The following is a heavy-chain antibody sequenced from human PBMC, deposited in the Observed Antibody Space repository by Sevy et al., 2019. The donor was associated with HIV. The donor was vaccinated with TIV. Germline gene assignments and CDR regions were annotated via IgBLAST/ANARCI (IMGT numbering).Heavy chain of an antibody. CDR2: IQYDGNDK. CDR1: RFIFNDYG. CDR3: AKNTAAAGAGGFDY. Sequence: GGSLRLSCAASRFIFNDYGMHWVRQAPGKGLEWVAFIQYDGNDKYYADSMRGRFTISRANSKNMLFLQMNSLRSEDTAMSYCAKNTAAAGAGGFDYWGQGTLVTVSS. J-gene: IGHJ4*02. D-gene: IGHD2-8*02. V-gene: IGHV3-30*02.